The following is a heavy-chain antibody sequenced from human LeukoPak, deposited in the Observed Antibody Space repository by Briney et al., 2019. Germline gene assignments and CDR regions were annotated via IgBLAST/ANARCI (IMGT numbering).Heavy chain of an antibody. CDR1: GFTFSSYG. Sequence: GGSLSLSCAASGFTFSSYGMSWVRQAPGKGLEWVGRIKRKSDGGTTDYAAPVKGRFTISRDDSKNTLYLQMNSLKSEDTAVYYCTTELDIRPNHYWGQGTLVTVSS. CDR3: TTELDIRPNHY. D-gene: IGHD3-22*01. V-gene: IGHV3-15*01. J-gene: IGHJ4*02. CDR2: IKRKSDGGTT.